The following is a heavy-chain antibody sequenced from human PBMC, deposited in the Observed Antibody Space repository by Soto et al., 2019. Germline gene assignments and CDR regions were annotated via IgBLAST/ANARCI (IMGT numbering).Heavy chain of an antibody. CDR3: ARVKRGYSYGWYDY. Sequence: SETLSLTCTVSGCSVSSGSYYWSWIRKPPGKGLEWIGYIYYSGSTNYNPSLKSRVTISVDTSKNQFSLKLSSVTAADTAVYYCARVKRGYSYGWYDYWGQGTLVTVSS. J-gene: IGHJ4*02. CDR2: IYYSGST. V-gene: IGHV4-61*01. CDR1: GCSVSSGSYY. D-gene: IGHD5-18*01.